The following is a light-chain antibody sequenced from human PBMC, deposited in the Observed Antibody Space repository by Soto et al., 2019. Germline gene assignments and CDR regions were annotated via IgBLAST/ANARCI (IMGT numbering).Light chain of an antibody. CDR3: MQTLQTPIT. Sequence: DTVMTQSPLSLPVTPGEPASISCRSSQILLYSNGYSYLDWYLQKPGQSPQLLIYLGFNRASGVPDRFSGSGSGTDFTLKISRVEAEDVGFYYCMQTLQTPITFGQGTRLEIK. J-gene: IGKJ5*01. CDR1: QILLYSNGYSY. CDR2: LGF. V-gene: IGKV2-28*01.